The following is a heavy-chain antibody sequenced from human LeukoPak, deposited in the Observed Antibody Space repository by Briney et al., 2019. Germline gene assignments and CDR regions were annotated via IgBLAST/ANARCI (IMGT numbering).Heavy chain of an antibody. Sequence: PGGSLRLSCAASGFTFSSHWMYGVSQAPGKGLVWVSRINTDGSSTSYADSVKGRFTISRDNAKNTLHLQMNSLRAEDTAVYYCARERIDCSSTGCYGGGSDYWGQGTLVTVSS. CDR1: GFTFSSHW. D-gene: IGHD2-2*01. CDR2: INTDGSST. J-gene: IGHJ4*02. CDR3: ARERIDCSSTGCYGGGSDY. V-gene: IGHV3-74*01.